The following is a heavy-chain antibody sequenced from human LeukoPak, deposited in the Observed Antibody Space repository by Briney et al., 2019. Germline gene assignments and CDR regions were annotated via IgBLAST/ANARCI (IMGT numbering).Heavy chain of an antibody. CDR2: MSGSGDST. CDR3: ARDVTSGWGIAFDD. D-gene: IGHD6-19*01. CDR1: GFTLNSYA. J-gene: IGHJ4*02. Sequence: GGSLRLSCVASGFTLNSYAMSWVRQAPGKGLEWVSAMSGSGDSTYYADSVKGRFTISRDNAKNSLYLQMSSLRAEDTAIYYCARDVTSGWGIAFDDWGQGTLVTVSS. V-gene: IGHV3-23*01.